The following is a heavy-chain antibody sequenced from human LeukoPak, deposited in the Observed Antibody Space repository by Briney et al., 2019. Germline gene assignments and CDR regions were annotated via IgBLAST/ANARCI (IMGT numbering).Heavy chain of an antibody. CDR2: IIPIFGTA. Sequence: ASVKVSCKASGGTFSSYAISWVRQAPGQGLEWMGGIIPIFGTANYAQKFQGRVTITADESTSTAYMELSSLRSEDTAVHYCARGPRIVGATYFDYWGQGTLVTVSS. CDR1: GGTFSSYA. J-gene: IGHJ4*02. CDR3: ARGPRIVGATYFDY. V-gene: IGHV1-69*13. D-gene: IGHD1-26*01.